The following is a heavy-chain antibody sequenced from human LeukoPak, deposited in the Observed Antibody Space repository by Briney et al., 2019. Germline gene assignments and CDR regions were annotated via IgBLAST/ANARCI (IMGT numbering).Heavy chain of an antibody. CDR2: IYYSGST. J-gene: IGHJ4*02. D-gene: IGHD3-3*01. Sequence: PSETLSLTCTVSGGSISSYYWSWLRQPPGKGLEWIGYIYYSGSTNYNPSLKSRVTISVDTSKNRFSLKLSSVTAADTAVYYCARSRDFWSATFDYGGRGPRVTVSS. CDR3: ARSRDFWSATFDY. CDR1: GGSISSYY. V-gene: IGHV4-59*01.